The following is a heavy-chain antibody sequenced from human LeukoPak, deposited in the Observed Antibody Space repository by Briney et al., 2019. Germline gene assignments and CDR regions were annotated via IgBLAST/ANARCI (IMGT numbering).Heavy chain of an antibody. J-gene: IGHJ5*02. V-gene: IGHV4-61*02. Sequence: SETLSLTCTVSGGSISSGSYYWSWIRQPAGKGLEWIGRIYTSGSTNYNPSLKSRVTISVDTSKNQFSLKLSSVTAADTAVYYCARFDGFPGWFDPWGQGTLVTVSS. CDR1: GGSISSGSYY. CDR2: IYTSGST. D-gene: IGHD2-2*03. CDR3: ARFDGFPGWFDP.